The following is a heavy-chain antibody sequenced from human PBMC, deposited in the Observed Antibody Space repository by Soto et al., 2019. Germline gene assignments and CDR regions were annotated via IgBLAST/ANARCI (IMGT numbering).Heavy chain of an antibody. CDR3: AIEPATAKPEGVDF. J-gene: IGHJ4*02. V-gene: IGHV1-2*02. CDR2: INPNSGGT. D-gene: IGHD1-1*01. Sequence: QVQLVQSGAEVRKPGASVKVSCKASGYTFSDYYIHWVRQAPGQGLEWMGWINPNSGGTKYAPKCQGGVTMTRDTSITTAYMELSRLRSGDTAVDYCAIEPATAKPEGVDFWGKGTLVTVS. CDR1: GYTFSDYY.